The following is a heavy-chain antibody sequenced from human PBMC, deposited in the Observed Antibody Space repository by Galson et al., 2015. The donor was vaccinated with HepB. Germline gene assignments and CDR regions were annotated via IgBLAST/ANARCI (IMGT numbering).Heavy chain of an antibody. Sequence: SETLSLTCTVSGGSIRNDSYYWGFIRQPPGKGLEWNGNIFHTGITYYNPSLKSRVSISVDTSRNQFSLKLNSVTAADTAVYYCARRGYCLKGQCFFYFDYWGQGSLVTVSS. V-gene: IGHV4-39*01. D-gene: IGHD2-2*03. J-gene: IGHJ4*02. CDR3: ARRGYCLKGQCFFYFDY. CDR2: IFHTGIT. CDR1: GGSIRNDSYY.